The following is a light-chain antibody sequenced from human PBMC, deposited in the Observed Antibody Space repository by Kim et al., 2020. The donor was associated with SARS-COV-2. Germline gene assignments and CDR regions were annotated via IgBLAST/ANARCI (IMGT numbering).Light chain of an antibody. CDR2: GKN. J-gene: IGLJ1*01. Sequence: SSELTQDPAVSVALGQTVRITCQGDSLGNYYASWYQLKPGQAPVLVIYGKNNRPSGIPDRFSGSNSGNTASLTITGAQAEDEADYFCNSRDSSGHHFVFGTGTKVTVL. V-gene: IGLV3-19*01. CDR3: NSRDSSGHHFV. CDR1: SLGNYY.